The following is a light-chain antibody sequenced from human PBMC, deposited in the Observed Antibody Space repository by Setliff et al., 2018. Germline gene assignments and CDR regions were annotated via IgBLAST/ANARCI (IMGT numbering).Light chain of an antibody. CDR1: TGAVTSGHY. V-gene: IGLV7-46*01. J-gene: IGLJ1*01. CDR3: SSYTGSNNLGV. CDR2: DTS. Sequence: QAVVTQEPSLTVSPGGTVTLTCGSSTGAVTSGHYPYWFQQKPGQAPRTLIYDTSNKHSWTPARFSGSLLGGKAALTLSGAQPEDEADYYCSSYTGSNNLGVFGTGTKVTVL.